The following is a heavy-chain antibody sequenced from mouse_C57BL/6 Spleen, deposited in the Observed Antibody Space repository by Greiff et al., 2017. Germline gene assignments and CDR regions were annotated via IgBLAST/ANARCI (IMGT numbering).Heavy chain of an antibody. V-gene: IGHV1-69*01. CDR1: GYTFTSYW. Sequence: QVQLQQPGAELVMPGASVKLSCKASGYTFTSYWMHWVKQRPGQGLEWIGEIDPSDSYTNYNQKFKGKSTLTVDKSSSTAYMQLSSLTSEDSAVYYCGRRRGYLLWVPEVWGTGTTVTVSS. CDR2: IDPSDSYT. D-gene: IGHD2-1*01. CDR3: GRRRGYLLWVPEV. J-gene: IGHJ1*03.